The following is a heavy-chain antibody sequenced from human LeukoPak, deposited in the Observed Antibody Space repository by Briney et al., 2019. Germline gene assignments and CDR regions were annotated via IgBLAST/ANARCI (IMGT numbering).Heavy chain of an antibody. D-gene: IGHD6-13*01. J-gene: IGHJ4*02. CDR3: GRAFPPLRTAAAGDY. CDR2: ISYRSSHM. Sequence: PGGSLRLSCTASGFTFSDCDMNWFSQAPGKGLEWVSSISYRSSHMYYSDSVKGRFTISRDNAENSLYLQMNSLRAEDTAVYYCGRAFPPLRTAAAGDYWGQGTLVTVSS. V-gene: IGHV3-21*01. CDR1: GFTFSDCD.